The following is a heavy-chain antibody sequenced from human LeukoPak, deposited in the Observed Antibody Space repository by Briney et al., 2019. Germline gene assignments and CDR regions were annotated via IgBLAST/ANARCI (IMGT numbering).Heavy chain of an antibody. CDR2: ISSSSSYI. Sequence: GGSLRLSCAASGFTFSSYSMNWVRQAPGKGLEWFSSISSSSSYIYYADSVKCRFTISGDNAKNSLSLQMNSLRAEDTAVYYCARVPHCSGGSCYSFNYYGMDVWGKGTTVTVSS. CDR3: ARVPHCSGGSCYSFNYYGMDV. J-gene: IGHJ6*04. D-gene: IGHD2-15*01. CDR1: GFTFSSYS. V-gene: IGHV3-21*01.